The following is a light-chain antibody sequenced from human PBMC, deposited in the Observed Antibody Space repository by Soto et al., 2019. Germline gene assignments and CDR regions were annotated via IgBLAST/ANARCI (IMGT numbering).Light chain of an antibody. CDR1: QSVSSY. V-gene: IGKV3-11*01. CDR2: GAS. Sequence: EIVLTQSPATLSLSPGERATLSCRASQSVSSYLVWYQQKPGQAPRLLIYGASNRATGIPARFSGSGSGTDFTLTISSLEPEDFAVYYCQQYDGSLFTFGPGTKVDVK. J-gene: IGKJ3*01. CDR3: QQYDGSLFT.